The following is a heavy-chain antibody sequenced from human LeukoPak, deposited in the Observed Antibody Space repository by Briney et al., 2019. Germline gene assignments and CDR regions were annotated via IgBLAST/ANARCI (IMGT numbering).Heavy chain of an antibody. J-gene: IGHJ4*02. CDR1: GFTFSSYG. D-gene: IGHD3-22*01. V-gene: IGHV3-33*01. CDR3: ARVFYYDSSVLDY. CDR2: IWYDGSNK. Sequence: PGRSLRLSCAASGFTFSSYGMHWVRQAPGKGLEWVAVIWYDGSNKYYADSVKGRFTISRDNAKNSLYLQMNSLRAEDTAVYYCARVFYYDSSVLDYWGQGTLVTVSS.